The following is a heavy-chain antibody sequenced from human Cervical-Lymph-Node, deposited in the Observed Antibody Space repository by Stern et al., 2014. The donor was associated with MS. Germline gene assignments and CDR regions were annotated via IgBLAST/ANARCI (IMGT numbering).Heavy chain of an antibody. V-gene: IGHV5-51*01. CDR1: GYSFTNHW. J-gene: IGHJ3*02. Sequence: QLVQSGAEVKKPGEFPEISRKGSGYSFTNHWIGWGRPMPGKGLELMGIIWPCQCDPRFREFALRYSPPFQGPVTLPAVHSNDTAFLQWRSLQASDTAMYYCARLLIGESAFDIWGQGTKVTVSS. D-gene: IGHD3-3*01. CDR2: IWPCQCDP. CDR3: ARLLIGESAFDI.